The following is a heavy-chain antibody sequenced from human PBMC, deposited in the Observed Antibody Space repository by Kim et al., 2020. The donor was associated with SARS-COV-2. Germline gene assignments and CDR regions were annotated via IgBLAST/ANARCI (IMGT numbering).Heavy chain of an antibody. CDR3: ARNRGSSSSYYYAMDV. CDR1: GFTFSSNT. V-gene: IGHV3-30-3*01. J-gene: IGHJ6*02. Sequence: LSLTCATSGFTFSSNTIHWVRQAPGKGLEWVALISNDGSTKYFADSVKGRFTISRVSSRNTLYLQMNSLRAEDTAVYYCARNRGSSSSYYYAMDVWGQGTTVTVSS. CDR2: ISNDGSTK. D-gene: IGHD6-13*01.